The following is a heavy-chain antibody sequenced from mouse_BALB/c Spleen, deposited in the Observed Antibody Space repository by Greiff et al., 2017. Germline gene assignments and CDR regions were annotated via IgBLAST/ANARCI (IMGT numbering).Heavy chain of an antibody. V-gene: IGHV3-2*02. D-gene: IGHD1-1*01. CDR2: ISYSGST. CDR3: ARYNRYCGFAY. CDR1: GYSITSDYA. Sequence: VQLKQSGPGLVKPSQSLSLTCTVTGYSITSDYAWNWIRQFPGNKLEWMGYISYSGSTSYNPSLKSRISITRDTSKNQFFLQLNSVTTEDTATYYCARYNRYCGFAYWGQGTLVTVSA. J-gene: IGHJ3*01.